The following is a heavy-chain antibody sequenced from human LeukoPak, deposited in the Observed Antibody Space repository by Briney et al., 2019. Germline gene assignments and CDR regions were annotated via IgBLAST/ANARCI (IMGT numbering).Heavy chain of an antibody. Sequence: GGSLRLSCAASGFTFSSYAMSWVRQAPGKGLEWVSAISGSGGSTYYADSVKGRFTISRDNSKNTLYLQMDSLRAEDTAVYYCAKGGNWNYVGYWGQGTLVTVSS. D-gene: IGHD1-1*01. CDR2: ISGSGGST. V-gene: IGHV3-23*01. J-gene: IGHJ4*02. CDR3: AKGGNWNYVGY. CDR1: GFTFSSYA.